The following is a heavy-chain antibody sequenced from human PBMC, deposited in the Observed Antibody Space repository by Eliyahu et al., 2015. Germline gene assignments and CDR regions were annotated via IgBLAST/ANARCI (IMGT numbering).Heavy chain of an antibody. Sequence: QVQLVESGGGVVQPGTSLRLSCAASXFTFXXYGMHWVRQGPGKGLEWVAVIWYDGSNKYYADSVKGRFTISRDNSKNTLYLQMNSLRAEDTAVYYCAKEDYGGSNTGDAFDIWGQGTMVTVSS. CDR2: IWYDGSNK. CDR1: XFTFXXYG. J-gene: IGHJ3*02. V-gene: IGHV3-33*06. D-gene: IGHD4-23*01. CDR3: AKEDYGGSNTGDAFDI.